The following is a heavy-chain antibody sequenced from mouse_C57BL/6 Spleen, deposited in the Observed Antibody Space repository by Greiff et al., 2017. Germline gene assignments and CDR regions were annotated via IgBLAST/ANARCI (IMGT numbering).Heavy chain of an antibody. Sequence: QVQLLQSGPELVKPGASVKISCKASGYAFSSAWMNWVKQRPGKGLEWIGRIYPGDGDHNYDGKFKGKGTLTADKSSSTAYMQLSSQTSEDSAVYFCTRCDYGSPYYAMDYWGQGTSVTVSS. CDR3: TRCDYGSPYYAMDY. J-gene: IGHJ4*01. V-gene: IGHV1-82*01. CDR1: GYAFSSAW. CDR2: IYPGDGDH. D-gene: IGHD2-2*01.